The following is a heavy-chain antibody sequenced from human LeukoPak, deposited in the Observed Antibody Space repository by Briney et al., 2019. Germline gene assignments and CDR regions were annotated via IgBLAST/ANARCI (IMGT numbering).Heavy chain of an antibody. V-gene: IGHV3-9*01. CDR2: ISWNSGSI. D-gene: IGHD5-12*01. J-gene: IGHJ4*02. CDR3: AREYGGYGPADY. CDR1: GFTFDDYA. Sequence: GRSLRLSCAASGFTFDDYAMHWVRQAPGKGLEWVSGISWNSGSIGYADSVKGRFTISRDNAKNSLYLQMNSLRAEDTAVYYCAREYGGYGPADYWGQGTLVTVSS.